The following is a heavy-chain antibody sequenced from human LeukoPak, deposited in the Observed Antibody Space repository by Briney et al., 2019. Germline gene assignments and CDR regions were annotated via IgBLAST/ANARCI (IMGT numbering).Heavy chain of an antibody. V-gene: IGHV1-2*02. CDR2: INPNSGGT. Sequence: GASVKVSCKASGYTFTGYYMHWVRQAPGQGLEWMGWINPNSGGTNYAQKFQGRVTMTRDTSISTAYMELSRLRSDDTAVYYCARGSSSWSARADLKYWGQGTLVTVSS. CDR3: ARGSSSWSARADLKY. D-gene: IGHD6-13*01. CDR1: GYTFTGYY. J-gene: IGHJ4*02.